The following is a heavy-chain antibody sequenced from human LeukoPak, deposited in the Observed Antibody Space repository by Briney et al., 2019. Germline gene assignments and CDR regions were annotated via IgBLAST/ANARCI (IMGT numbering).Heavy chain of an antibody. CDR2: ISYDGSNK. CDR1: GFTFSSYA. Sequence: GGSLRLSCAASGFTFSSYAMHWVRPAPGKGLEWVAVISYDGSNKYYADSVKGRFTISRDNSKNTLYLQMNSLRAEDTAVYYCASSTFIVGATGYWGQGTLVTVSS. J-gene: IGHJ4*02. V-gene: IGHV3-30-3*01. CDR3: ASSTFIVGATGY. D-gene: IGHD1-26*01.